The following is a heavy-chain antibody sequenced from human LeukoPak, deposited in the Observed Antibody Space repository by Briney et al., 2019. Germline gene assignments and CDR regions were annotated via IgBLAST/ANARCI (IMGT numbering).Heavy chain of an antibody. Sequence: GGSLRLSCAASGFTFSTYWMHWVRQAPGKGLVWVSRIDSDRGTTSYADSVRGRFTISRDNSKNTLYLQMNSLRAEDMAVYYCAKDRSDCGGDCYSEGYDYWGQGTLVTVSS. CDR3: AKDRSDCGGDCYSEGYDY. CDR2: IDSDRGTT. J-gene: IGHJ4*02. V-gene: IGHV3-74*01. CDR1: GFTFSTYW. D-gene: IGHD2-21*02.